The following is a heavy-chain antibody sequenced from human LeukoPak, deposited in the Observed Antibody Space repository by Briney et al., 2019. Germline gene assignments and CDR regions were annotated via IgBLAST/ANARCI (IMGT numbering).Heavy chain of an antibody. CDR2: IKQDGSEK. V-gene: IGHV3-7*01. Sequence: PGGSLRLSCAASGFTFNTYWMSWVRQAPGKGLEWVANIKQDGSEKYYVGSVKGRFTISRDNAMNSLYLQMNSLRAEDTAVYYCARALGDTAMVFFDYWGQGTLVTVSS. CDR1: GFTFNTYW. D-gene: IGHD5-18*01. CDR3: ARALGDTAMVFFDY. J-gene: IGHJ4*02.